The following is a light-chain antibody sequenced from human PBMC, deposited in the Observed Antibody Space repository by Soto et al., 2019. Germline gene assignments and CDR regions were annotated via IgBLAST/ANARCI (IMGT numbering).Light chain of an antibody. CDR2: EAS. J-gene: IGKJ2*02. V-gene: IGKV3-11*01. CDR3: QQRYNWPPCT. CDR1: QSISNS. Sequence: EVVLTQSPATLSLSPGERATLSCRASQSISNSLAWYQQKPGQAPRLLIYEASNRATGITTRFSGTGSGTDFTLTISSLEPEDFAVYYCQQRYNWPPCTFGQGTKLEIK.